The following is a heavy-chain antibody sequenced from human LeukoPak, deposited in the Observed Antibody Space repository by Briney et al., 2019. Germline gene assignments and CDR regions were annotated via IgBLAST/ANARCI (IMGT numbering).Heavy chain of an antibody. Sequence: SETLSLTCAVYGGSFSGYYWSWIRQPPGKGLEWIGEINHSGSTNYNPSLKSRVTISVDTSKNQFSLKLSSVTAADTAVYYCARRFYSGSYPQDFDYRGQGTLVTVSS. CDR2: INHSGST. CDR1: GGSFSGYY. V-gene: IGHV4-34*01. D-gene: IGHD1-26*01. CDR3: ARRFYSGSYPQDFDY. J-gene: IGHJ4*02.